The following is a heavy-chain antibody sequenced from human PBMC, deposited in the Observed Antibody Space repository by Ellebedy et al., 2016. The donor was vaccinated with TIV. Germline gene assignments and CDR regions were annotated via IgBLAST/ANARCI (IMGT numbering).Heavy chain of an antibody. J-gene: IGHJ6*03. V-gene: IGHV3-23*01. CDR1: GFTFSSYA. Sequence: GESLKISXAVSGFTFSSYAMSWVRQAPGKGLEWVSSISVSGGSTYYAESVKGRFTISRDNSKSTLYLQMDNLRAGDTAAYYCARAKWDILYYYYYLDVWGKGTTVTVSS. CDR3: ARAKWDILYYYYYLDV. CDR2: ISVSGGST. D-gene: IGHD1-26*01.